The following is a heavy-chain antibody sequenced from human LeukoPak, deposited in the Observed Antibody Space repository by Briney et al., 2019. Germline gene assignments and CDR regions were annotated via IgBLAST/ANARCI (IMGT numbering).Heavy chain of an antibody. CDR2: ISGSGGST. V-gene: IGHV3-23*01. CDR1: GFTFSSYA. D-gene: IGHD3-10*01. Sequence: GGSLRLSCAASGFTFSSYAMSWVRQAPGKGLEWVSAISGSGGSTYYADSVKGRFTISRDNYKNTLYLQMNSLRAEDTAVYYCAKVYYGLGSYYDYWGQGTLVTVSS. J-gene: IGHJ4*02. CDR3: AKVYYGLGSYYDY.